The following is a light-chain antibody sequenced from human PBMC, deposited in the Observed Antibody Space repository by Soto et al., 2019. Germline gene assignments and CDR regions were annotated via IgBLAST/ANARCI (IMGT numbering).Light chain of an antibody. CDR3: QSYDKRLTAYV. V-gene: IGLV1-40*01. J-gene: IGLJ1*01. CDR2: GNG. CDR1: SSSIGAGYE. Sequence: QSVLAQPPSVSGAPGQRVTISCSGTSSSIGAGYEVHWYHQLPGTAPKLVVSGNGNRPSGVPDRLSASKSGTSASLAITSLQAEDEGHYYCQSYDKRLTAYVFGTGTKVTV.